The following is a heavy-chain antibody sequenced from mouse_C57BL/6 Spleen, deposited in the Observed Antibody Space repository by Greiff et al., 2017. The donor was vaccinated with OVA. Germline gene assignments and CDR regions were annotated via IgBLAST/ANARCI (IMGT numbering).Heavy chain of an antibody. V-gene: IGHV1-53*01. J-gene: IGHJ1*03. CDR2: INPSNGGT. Sequence: QVQLQQPGTELVKPGASVKLSCKASGYTFTSYWMHWVKQRPGQGLEWIGNINPSNGGTNYNEKFKSKATLTVDKSSSTAYMQLSSLTSEDAAVYYCAREGLTGTTDFDVWGTGTTVTVSS. CDR1: GYTFTSYW. D-gene: IGHD4-1*01. CDR3: AREGLTGTTDFDV.